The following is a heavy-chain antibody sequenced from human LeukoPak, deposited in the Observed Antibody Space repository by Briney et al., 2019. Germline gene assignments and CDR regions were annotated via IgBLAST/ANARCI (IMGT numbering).Heavy chain of an antibody. J-gene: IGHJ4*02. CDR3: ATGGLLSSGWYRYYFDY. D-gene: IGHD6-19*01. CDR1: GYTLTELS. V-gene: IGHV1-24*01. CDR2: FDPEDGET. Sequence: ASVKVSCKVSGYTLTELSMHWVRQAPGKGLEWMGGFDPEDGETIYAQKFQGRVTMTEDTSTDTAYMELSSLRSEDTAVYYCATGGLLSSGWYRYYFDYWGQGTLVTVSS.